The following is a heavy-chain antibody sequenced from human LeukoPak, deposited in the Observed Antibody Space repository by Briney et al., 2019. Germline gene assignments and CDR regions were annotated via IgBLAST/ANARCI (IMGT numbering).Heavy chain of an antibody. CDR1: GGSISSHY. D-gene: IGHD1-26*01. CDR3: ARGLSYRYYMYV. Sequence: SETLSLTCTVSGGSISSHYWSWIRQPPGKGLEWIGYIYYSGSTNYNPSLKSRVTISVDTSKNRFPLKLSSVTAADTAVYYCARGLSYRYYMYVWGKGTTVTVSS. CDR2: IYYSGST. J-gene: IGHJ6*03. V-gene: IGHV4-59*11.